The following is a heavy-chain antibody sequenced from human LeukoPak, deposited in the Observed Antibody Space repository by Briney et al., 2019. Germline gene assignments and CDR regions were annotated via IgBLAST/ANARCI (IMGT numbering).Heavy chain of an antibody. V-gene: IGHV4-39*01. CDR3: ARHGFHSSTWYGPIDY. J-gene: IGHJ4*02. D-gene: IGHD6-13*01. CDR1: GGSVSSSSYY. CDR2: IYYSGST. Sequence: SETLSLTCTVSGGSVSSSSYYWGWIRQPPGKGLEWIGSIYYSGSTHYNPSLQSRVTISVDTSKNHFSLKLRSVTAADTAVYYCARHGFHSSTWYGPIDYWGQGTLVTVSS.